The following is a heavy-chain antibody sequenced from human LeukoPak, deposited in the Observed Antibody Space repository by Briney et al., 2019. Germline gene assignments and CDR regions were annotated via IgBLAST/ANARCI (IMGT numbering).Heavy chain of an antibody. Sequence: QTGGSLRLSCTASGFTFGDYAMSWVRQAPGKGLEWVGFIRSKAYGGTTEYAASVKGRFTISRDDSKSIAYLQMNSLKTEDTAVYYCTRGGYGDYWYFDLWGRGTLVAVSS. CDR3: TRGGYGDYWYFDL. D-gene: IGHD4-17*01. CDR1: GFTFGDYA. V-gene: IGHV3-49*04. CDR2: IRSKAYGGTT. J-gene: IGHJ2*01.